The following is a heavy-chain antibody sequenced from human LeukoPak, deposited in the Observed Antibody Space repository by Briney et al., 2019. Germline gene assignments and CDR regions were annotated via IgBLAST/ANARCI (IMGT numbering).Heavy chain of an antibody. V-gene: IGHV1-18*01. CDR1: GGTFSSYA. CDR3: ARDLPSKQYSSSPQVGMDV. CDR2: ISAYNGNT. J-gene: IGHJ6*02. Sequence: ASVKVSCKASGGTFSSYAISWVRQAPGQGLEWMGWISAYNGNTNYAQKLQGRVTMTTDTSTSTAYMELRSLRSDDTAVYYCARDLPSKQYSSSPQVGMDVWGQGTTVTVSS. D-gene: IGHD6-13*01.